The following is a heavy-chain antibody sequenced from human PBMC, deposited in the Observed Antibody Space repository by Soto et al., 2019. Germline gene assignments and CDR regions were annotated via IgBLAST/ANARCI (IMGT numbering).Heavy chain of an antibody. J-gene: IGHJ6*02. Sequence: PGGSLRLSCAGSGFTFSIYWMTWVRQAPGKGLEWVAKIKQDGSDKYYVESVKGRFTISRDNAKNSMYLEMNSLRVDDTAVYYCARDGYNYAWDVWGQGTTVTVSS. CDR3: ARDGYNYAWDV. V-gene: IGHV3-7*05. CDR2: IKQDGSDK. CDR1: GFTFSIYW.